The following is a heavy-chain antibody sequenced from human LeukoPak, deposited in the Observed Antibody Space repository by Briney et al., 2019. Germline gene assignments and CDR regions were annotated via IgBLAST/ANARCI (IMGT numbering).Heavy chain of an antibody. CDR1: GFTFSSYC. V-gene: IGHV3-21*06. CDR3: ARALIGYYFDY. Sequence: PGGSLRLSCAASGFTFSSYCMNWVRQAPGKGLEWVSSISSSSSYINYADSVKGRFTISRDNSKNSLYLQMNSLRAEDTAVYYCARALIGYYFDYWGQGTLVTVSS. D-gene: IGHD2-8*01. CDR2: ISSSSSYI. J-gene: IGHJ4*02.